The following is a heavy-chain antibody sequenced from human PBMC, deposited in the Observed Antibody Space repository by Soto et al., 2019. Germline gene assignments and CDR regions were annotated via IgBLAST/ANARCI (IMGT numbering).Heavy chain of an antibody. CDR3: ARESEDLTSNFAY. V-gene: IGHV3-21*06. Sequence: EVSLRRSFSASGRTFTMYGMNCLRQAPGNGLEWVSSISSTTNYIYYGDSMKGRFTISRDNAKNSLYLEMNSLRAEDTAVYYCARESEDLTSNFAYSGQGTPVTVPS. CDR2: ISSTTNYI. CDR1: GRTFTMYG. J-gene: IGHJ4*02.